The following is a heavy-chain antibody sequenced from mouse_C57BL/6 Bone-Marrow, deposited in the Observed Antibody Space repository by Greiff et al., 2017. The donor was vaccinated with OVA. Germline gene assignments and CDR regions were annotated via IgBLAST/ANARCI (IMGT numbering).Heavy chain of an antibody. V-gene: IGHV5-9*01. J-gene: IGHJ3*01. CDR2: ISGGGGNT. CDR3: ARPGDYDGAWFAY. Sequence: EVQGVESGGGLVKPGGSLKLSCAASGFTFSSYTMSWVRQTPEKRLEWVATISGGGGNTYYPDSVKGRFTISRDNAKNTLYLQMSSLRSEDTALYYCARPGDYDGAWFAYWGQGTLVTVSA. D-gene: IGHD2-4*01. CDR1: GFTFSSYT.